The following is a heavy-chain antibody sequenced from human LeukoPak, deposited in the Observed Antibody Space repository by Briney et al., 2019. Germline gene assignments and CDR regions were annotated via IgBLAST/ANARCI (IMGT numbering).Heavy chain of an antibody. J-gene: IGHJ4*02. Sequence: SETLSLTCTVSGGSISSYYWSWIRQPPGKGLEWIGYIYYSGSTNYNPSLKSRVTISVDTSKIQFPLNLYSVTAADTAVYYCARARGGGYGYDFDYWGQGTLVTVSS. CDR2: IYYSGST. CDR3: ARARGGGYGYDFDY. V-gene: IGHV4-59*01. CDR1: GGSISSYY. D-gene: IGHD5-18*01.